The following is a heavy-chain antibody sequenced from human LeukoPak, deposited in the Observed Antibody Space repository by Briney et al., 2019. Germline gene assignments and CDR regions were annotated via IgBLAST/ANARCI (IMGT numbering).Heavy chain of an antibody. V-gene: IGHV4-59*01. D-gene: IGHD3-16*01. J-gene: IGHJ6*02. CDR2: IYYSGST. CDR3: ARESEYLLEHYADV. CDR1: GGSISSYY. Sequence: SETLSLTCTVSGGSISSYYWSWIRQPPGKGLEWIGYIYYSGSTNYNPSLKSRVTISVDTSKNQFSLKLSSVTAANTAVYYCARESEYLLEHYADVWGQGTTVTVSS.